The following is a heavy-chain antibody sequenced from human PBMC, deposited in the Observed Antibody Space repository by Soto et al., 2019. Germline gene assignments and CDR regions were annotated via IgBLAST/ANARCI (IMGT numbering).Heavy chain of an antibody. J-gene: IGHJ6*02. CDR3: AKNIFYESSGYYLRSNYYGMDV. V-gene: IGHV3-30*18. D-gene: IGHD3-22*01. CDR1: GFTFSSYG. Sequence: PGGSLRLSCAASGFTFSSYGMHWVRQAPGKGLEWVAVTSHDGSNKYYVDSVKGRFTISRDNSKNTLYLQMNSLRAEDTAVYYCAKNIFYESSGYYLRSNYYGMDVWGQGTTVTVSS. CDR2: TSHDGSNK.